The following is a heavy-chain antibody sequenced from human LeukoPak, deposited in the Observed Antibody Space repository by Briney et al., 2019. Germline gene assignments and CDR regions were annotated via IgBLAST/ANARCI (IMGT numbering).Heavy chain of an antibody. CDR2: MNPNSGNT. Sequence: ASVKVSCKACGYTFTSYDMNWVRQATGQGLEWMGGMNPNSGNTGYAQKFQGRVTMTRNTSISTAYMELSSLRSEDTAVYYCARGGVPAGLGLNWFDPWAQGTLVTVSS. CDR1: GYTFTSYD. J-gene: IGHJ5*02. V-gene: IGHV1-8*01. D-gene: IGHD2-2*01. CDR3: ARGGVPAGLGLNWFDP.